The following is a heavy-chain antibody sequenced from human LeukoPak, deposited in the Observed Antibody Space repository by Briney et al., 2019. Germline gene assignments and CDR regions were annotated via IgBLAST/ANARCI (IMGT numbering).Heavy chain of an antibody. V-gene: IGHV1-2*02. J-gene: IGHJ3*01. CDR1: GYTFTGYY. CDR3: ARRLVDSNAGYDV. CDR2: INPNSGGT. D-gene: IGHD3-9*01. Sequence: ASVKVSCKASGYTFTGYYMHWVRQAPGQGLEWMGWINPNSGGTTYAQISQDRVTMTRDTSISTAYMELSRLTSDDTAVYYCARRLVDSNAGYDVWGQGTMVTVSS.